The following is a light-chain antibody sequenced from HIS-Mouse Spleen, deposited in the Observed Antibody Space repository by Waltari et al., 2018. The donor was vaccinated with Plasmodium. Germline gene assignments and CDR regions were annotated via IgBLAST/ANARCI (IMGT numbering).Light chain of an antibody. Sequence: DIQMTQSPSSLSASAGDRVTITCRASHSISNYLNWYPKKQGKAPKVLIYAAYTLHSGFPSRFGGSGSETDFTLTISSLQPEDFATYYCQQSYSTGTFGQGTKVAIK. CDR3: QQSYSTGT. CDR1: HSISNY. CDR2: AAY. V-gene: IGKV1-39*01. J-gene: IGKJ1*01.